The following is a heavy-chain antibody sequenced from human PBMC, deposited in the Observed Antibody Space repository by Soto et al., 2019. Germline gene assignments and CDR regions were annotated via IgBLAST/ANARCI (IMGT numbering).Heavy chain of an antibody. CDR2: ISGSGGIT. CDR3: AKDNYYGSKSCMRCVDV. J-gene: IGHJ6*02. D-gene: IGHD3-10*01. Sequence: GGSLRLSCAASGFIFSTYAMSWVRQAPGKGLEWVSAISGSGGITYYADSVKGRFTISRDNSKNTLYLQMNSLRAEDTAVYYCAKDNYYGSKSCMRCVDVWGQGTTVTVSS. V-gene: IGHV3-23*01. CDR1: GFIFSTYA.